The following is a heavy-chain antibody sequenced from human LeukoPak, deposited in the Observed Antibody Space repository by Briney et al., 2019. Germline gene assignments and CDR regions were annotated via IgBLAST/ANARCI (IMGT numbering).Heavy chain of an antibody. Sequence: GGSLRLSCAGSGYTFSSYAVHWVRQAPGKGLAWVAVISYDGRNKYYADSVKGRFTISRDNAKNSLYLQMNSLRAEDTALYYCARWDAFDIWGQGTMVTVSS. CDR1: GYTFSSYA. CDR3: ARWDAFDI. J-gene: IGHJ3*02. CDR2: ISYDGRNK. V-gene: IGHV3-30*04.